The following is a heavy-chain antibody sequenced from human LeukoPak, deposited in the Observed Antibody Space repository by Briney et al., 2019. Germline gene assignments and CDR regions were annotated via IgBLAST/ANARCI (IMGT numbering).Heavy chain of an antibody. V-gene: IGHV3-30*18. Sequence: PGGSLRLSCAASGFTFSSYGMHWVRQAPGKGLEWVAVMSYNGQITYYADSVKGRFTISRDNSQNMLYLQMNSLRVDDTSVYYCAKVHLERRELLPNFDSWGQGTLVTVSS. D-gene: IGHD1-1*01. J-gene: IGHJ5*01. CDR1: GFTFSSYG. CDR2: MSYNGQIT. CDR3: AKVHLERRELLPNFDS.